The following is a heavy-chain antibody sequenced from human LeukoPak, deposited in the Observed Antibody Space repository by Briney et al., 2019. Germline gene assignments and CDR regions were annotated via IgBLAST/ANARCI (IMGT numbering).Heavy chain of an antibody. CDR3: ATEAPGSYRFDN. V-gene: IGHV1-46*01. CDR1: GNIFTNYH. CDR2: VYTDGGTI. Sequence: GASVKVFCKASGNIFTNYHLHWVRLAPGRGLEWMGAVYTDGGTITNTRSFQDRVTMTRDVSTRTVYMELSSLNSEDTAVYYCATEAPGSYRFDNWGQEILVTVSS. J-gene: IGHJ4*02. D-gene: IGHD3-10*01.